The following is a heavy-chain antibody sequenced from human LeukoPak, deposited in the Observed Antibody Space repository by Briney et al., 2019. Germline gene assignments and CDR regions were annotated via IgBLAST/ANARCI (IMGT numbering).Heavy chain of an antibody. CDR3: ARRAFSYYGMDV. V-gene: IGHV4-59*08. CDR2: VYYSGRT. Sequence: SGTLSLTCTVSGGSISDYYWNWIRQPPGKGLEWIGYVYYSGRTNYNPSLKSRVTISVDTSKNQFSLKLSSVTAADTAVYFCARRAFSYYGMDVWGQGTTVTVSS. CDR1: GGSISDYY. J-gene: IGHJ6*02.